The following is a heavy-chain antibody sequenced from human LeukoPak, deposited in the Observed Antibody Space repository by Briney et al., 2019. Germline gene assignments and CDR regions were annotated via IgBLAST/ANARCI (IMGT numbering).Heavy chain of an antibody. CDR1: GFTFRGFA. J-gene: IGHJ4*02. CDR3: AKTMGAIDHDY. D-gene: IGHD1-26*01. V-gene: IGHV3-23*01. CDR2: ISNSGGST. Sequence: GGSLRLSCVASGFTFRGFAMSWVRQAPGKGLEWVSTISNSGGSTYYADSVKGRFTISRDNSKNTLYLQMNSLRAEDTAVYFCAKTMGAIDHDYWGQGTLVTVSS.